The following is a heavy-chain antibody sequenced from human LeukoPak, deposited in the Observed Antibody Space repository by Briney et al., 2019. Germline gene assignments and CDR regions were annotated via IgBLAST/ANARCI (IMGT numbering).Heavy chain of an antibody. CDR3: ARRYCSSTSCYSY. J-gene: IGHJ4*02. V-gene: IGHV1-2*06. CDR1: GYTFTGYY. Sequence: ASVKVSCKASGYTFTGYYMHWVRQAPGQGLEWMGRINPNSGGTNYAQKFQGRVTMTRDTSISTAYMELSRLRSDDTAVYYCARRYCSSTSCYSYWGQGTLATVSS. CDR2: INPNSGGT. D-gene: IGHD2-2*01.